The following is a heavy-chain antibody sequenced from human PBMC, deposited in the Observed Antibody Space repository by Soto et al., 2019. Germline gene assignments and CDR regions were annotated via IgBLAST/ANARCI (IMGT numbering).Heavy chain of an antibody. CDR3: TQDIVVVVAAIPWYYYSIDG. V-gene: IGHV3-49*03. Sequence: ALRLSCTASGFTFGDYAMSWFRQAPGKGLEWVGFIRSKAYGGTTEYAASVKGRFTISRDDSKSIAYLQMNSLKTEDTAVYYCTQDIVVVVAAIPWYYYSIDGCREGTLVIVSS. CDR2: IRSKAYGGTT. J-gene: IGHJ6*04. D-gene: IGHD2-15*01. CDR1: GFTFGDYA.